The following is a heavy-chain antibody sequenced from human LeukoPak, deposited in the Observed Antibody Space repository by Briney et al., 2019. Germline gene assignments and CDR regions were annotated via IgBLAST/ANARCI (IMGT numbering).Heavy chain of an antibody. J-gene: IGHJ4*02. D-gene: IGHD3-10*01. CDR3: AKDLWFGELLEDY. Sequence: GGSLRLSCAASGFTVSSNEMSWVRQAPGKGLEWVSAISGSGGSTYYADSVKGRFTISRDNSKNTLYLQMNSLRAEDTAVYYCAKDLWFGELLEDYWGQGTLVTVSS. CDR1: GFTVSSNE. CDR2: ISGSGGST. V-gene: IGHV3-23*01.